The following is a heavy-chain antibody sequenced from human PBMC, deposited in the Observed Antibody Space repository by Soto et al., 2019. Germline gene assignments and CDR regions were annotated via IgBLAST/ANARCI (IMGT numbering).Heavy chain of an antibody. CDR1: GYTLTELS. CDR3: ATWGAAYNWFDS. V-gene: IGHV1-24*01. CDR2: FDPEDGET. J-gene: IGHJ5*01. Sequence: ASVKVSCKVSGYTLTELSMHWVRQAPGKGLEWMGGFDPEDGETIYAQKFQGRVTMTEDTSTDTAYMELSSLRSEDTAVYYCATWGAAYNWFDSWGQGALVTVSS. D-gene: IGHD1-26*01.